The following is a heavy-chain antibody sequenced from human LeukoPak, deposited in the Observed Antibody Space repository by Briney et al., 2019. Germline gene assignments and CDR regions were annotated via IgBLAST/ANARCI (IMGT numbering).Heavy chain of an antibody. CDR2: INWNGGST. CDR3: AKRARATHSFDY. Sequence: GGSLRLSCAASGFTFDDYGMSWVRQAPGKGLEWVSGINWNGGSTGYADSVKGRFTISRDNAKNSLYLQMNSLRLEDTALYYCAKRARATHSFDYWGQGTLVTVSS. J-gene: IGHJ4*02. CDR1: GFTFDDYG. V-gene: IGHV3-20*04.